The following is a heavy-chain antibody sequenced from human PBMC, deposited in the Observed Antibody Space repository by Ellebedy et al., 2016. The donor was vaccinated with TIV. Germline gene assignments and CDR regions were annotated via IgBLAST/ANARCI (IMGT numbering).Heavy chain of an antibody. J-gene: IGHJ4*02. Sequence: PGGSLRLSCAASGFIFSNYVMAWVRQVPGKGLEWVSAMAEYDGRTFYADSVRGRFTISRDNSGNTLFLQMKSLRAEDTAIYYCTKRAENWGFFDYWGQGARVTVSS. D-gene: IGHD7-27*01. V-gene: IGHV3-23*01. CDR1: GFIFSNYV. CDR2: MAEYDGRT. CDR3: TKRAENWGFFDY.